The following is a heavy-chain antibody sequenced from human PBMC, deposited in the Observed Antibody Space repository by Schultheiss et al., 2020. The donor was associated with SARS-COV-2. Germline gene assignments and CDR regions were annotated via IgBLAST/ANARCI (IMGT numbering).Heavy chain of an antibody. CDR3: ASAALTAVARDSKFYYYYGMDV. CDR1: GGSISSYY. D-gene: IGHD6-19*01. V-gene: IGHV4-34*01. J-gene: IGHJ6*02. Sequence: SETLSLNCTVSGGSISSYYWSWIRQPPGKGLEWIGELNHSGSTYYNPSLKSRVSISVDTSKNQFSLKLSSVTAADTAVYYCASAALTAVARDSKFYYYYGMDVWGPGTTVTVSS. CDR2: LNHSGST.